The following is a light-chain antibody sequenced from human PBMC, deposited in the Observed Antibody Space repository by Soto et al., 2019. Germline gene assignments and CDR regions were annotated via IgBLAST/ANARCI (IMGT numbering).Light chain of an antibody. J-gene: IGKJ5*01. CDR2: DAS. V-gene: IGKV3-11*01. CDR1: QSVSTY. Sequence: ETELKNSADTLSLSPGGSPTLSCRASQSVSTYLAWYQQKPGQAPRLLIYDASNRVTGIPARFRGSGSGTDFTLTISSLEPDDVAAYCCPQRSNWQITSGHGTRLEIK. CDR3: PQRSNWQIT.